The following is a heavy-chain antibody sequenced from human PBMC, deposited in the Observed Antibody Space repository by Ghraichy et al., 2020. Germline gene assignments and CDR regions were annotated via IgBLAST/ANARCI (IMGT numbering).Heavy chain of an antibody. CDR1: GGSFSGYY. D-gene: IGHD5-18*01. Sequence: TLSLTCAVYGGSFSGYYWSWIRQPPGKGLEWIGEINHSGSTNYNPSLKSRVTISVDTSKNQFSLKLSSVTAADTAVYYCARLASRDSYAQGGWFDPWGQGTLVTVSS. J-gene: IGHJ5*02. CDR2: INHSGST. V-gene: IGHV4-34*01. CDR3: ARLASRDSYAQGGWFDP.